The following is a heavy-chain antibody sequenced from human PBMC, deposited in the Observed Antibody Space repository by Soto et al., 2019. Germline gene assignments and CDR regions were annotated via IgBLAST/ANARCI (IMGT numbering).Heavy chain of an antibody. CDR1: GFTFSNAW. CDR3: TTEGYCSGGSCYPPRYYYYYGMDV. J-gene: IGHJ6*02. V-gene: IGHV3-15*01. D-gene: IGHD2-15*01. CDR2: IKSKTDGGTT. Sequence: GSLRLSCAASGFTFSNAWMSWVRQAPGKGLEWVGRIKSKTDGGTTDYAAPVKGRFTISGDDSKNTLYLQMNSLKTEDTAVYYCTTEGYCSGGSCYPPRYYYYYGMDVWGQGTTVTVSS.